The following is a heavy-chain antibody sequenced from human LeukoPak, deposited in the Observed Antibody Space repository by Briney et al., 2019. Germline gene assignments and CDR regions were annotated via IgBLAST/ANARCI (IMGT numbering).Heavy chain of an antibody. Sequence: GGSLRLSCAASGFTFSSYAMSWVRQAPGKGLQWVAIMYAGGTTDYSDSVRGRFHISRDSSNNTLSLQINSLRAEDTAVYYCARGSGSGWPLDRWGQGALVTVSS. D-gene: IGHD6-19*01. J-gene: IGHJ5*02. CDR1: GFTFSSYA. CDR3: ARGSGSGWPLDR. V-gene: IGHV3-23*03. CDR2: MYAGGTT.